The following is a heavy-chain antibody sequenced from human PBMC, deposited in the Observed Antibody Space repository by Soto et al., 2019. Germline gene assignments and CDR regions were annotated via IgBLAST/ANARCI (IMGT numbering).Heavy chain of an antibody. CDR1: GFTISTYA. Sequence: PGGSLRLSCVASGFTISTYAMSWVRQAPGKGLEWVSGISGSGDSTYYADSVKGRFTISRDNSKNTLYLQMNSLRAEDTAVYYCAKGVPGIAVAGTGYFQHWGQGTLVTVSS. CDR2: ISGSGDST. CDR3: AKGVPGIAVAGTGYFQH. V-gene: IGHV3-23*01. D-gene: IGHD6-19*01. J-gene: IGHJ1*01.